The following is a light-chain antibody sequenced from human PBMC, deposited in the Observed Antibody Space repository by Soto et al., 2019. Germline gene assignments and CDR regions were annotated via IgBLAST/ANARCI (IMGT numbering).Light chain of an antibody. Sequence: ENVWTQYPGTLSLSPEEVALVSCLAIQSFRGLLAGYQQKPGQAPRLLIYDAYNRATGIPPRFSGSGSGTDFALTISSLEPEDSAVYYCQQRHMWPITFGQGTRLEIK. CDR1: QSFRGL. J-gene: IGKJ5*01. CDR2: DAY. CDR3: QQRHMWPIT. V-gene: IGKV3-11*01.